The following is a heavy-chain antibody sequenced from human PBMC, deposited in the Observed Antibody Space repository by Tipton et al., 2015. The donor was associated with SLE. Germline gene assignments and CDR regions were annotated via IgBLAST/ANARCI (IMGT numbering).Heavy chain of an antibody. J-gene: IGHJ4*02. CDR3: ARHEMYYYDSSGYYSDY. V-gene: IGHV4-4*07. CDR1: GGSISSYY. Sequence: TLSLTCTVSGGSISSYYWSWIRQPAGKGLEWIGRIYTSGSTNYNPSLKSRVTISVDTSKNQFSLKLSSVTAADTAVYYCARHEMYYYDSSGYYSDYWGQGTLVTVSS. CDR2: IYTSGST. D-gene: IGHD3-22*01.